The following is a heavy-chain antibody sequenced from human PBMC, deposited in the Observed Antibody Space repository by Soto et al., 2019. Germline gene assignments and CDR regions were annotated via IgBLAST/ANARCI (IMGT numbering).Heavy chain of an antibody. CDR1: GFTFDDYA. D-gene: IGHD3-9*01. CDR2: ISGDGGST. V-gene: IGHV3-43*02. J-gene: IGHJ3*02. CDR3: AKADILTGYWRAFDI. Sequence: GGSLRLSRAASGFTFDDYAMHWVRQAPGKGLEWVSLISGDGGSTYYADSVKGRFTISRDNSKNSLYLQMNSLRTEDTALYYCAKADILTGYWRAFDIWGQGTMVTVSS.